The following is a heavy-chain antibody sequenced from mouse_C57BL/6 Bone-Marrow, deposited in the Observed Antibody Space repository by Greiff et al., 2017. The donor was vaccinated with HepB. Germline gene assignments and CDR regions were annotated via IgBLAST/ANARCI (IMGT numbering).Heavy chain of an antibody. V-gene: IGHV1-55*01. J-gene: IGHJ1*03. CDR3: ARLGDGYYGDWYLDV. CDR2: IYPGSGST. Sequence: VQLQQPGAELVKPGASVKMSCKASGYTFTSYWITWVKQRPGQGLEWIGDIYPGSGSTNYNEKFKSKATLTVDTSSSTAYMQLSSLTSEDSAVYYCARLGDGYYGDWYLDVWGTGTTVTVSS. D-gene: IGHD2-3*01. CDR1: GYTFTSYW.